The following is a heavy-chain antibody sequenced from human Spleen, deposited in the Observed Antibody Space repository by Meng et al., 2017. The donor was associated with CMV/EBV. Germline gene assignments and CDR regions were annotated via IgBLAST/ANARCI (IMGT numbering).Heavy chain of an antibody. CDR1: GFTFRNYA. V-gene: IGHV3-49*04. CDR2: IRKNGYGGTT. J-gene: IGHJ6*02. D-gene: IGHD2-2*01. Sequence: GGSLRLSCAASGFTFRNYAIHWVRQAPGKGPEWAGVIRKNGYGGTTEYAASVKGRFTISRDDSKSIAYLQMNSLKIEDTAVYYCTRGGTSAMRDGMDVWGQGTTVTVSS. CDR3: TRGGTSAMRDGMDV.